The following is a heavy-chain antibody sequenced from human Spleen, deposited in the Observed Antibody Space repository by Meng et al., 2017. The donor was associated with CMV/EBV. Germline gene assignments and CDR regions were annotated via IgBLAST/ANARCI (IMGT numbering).Heavy chain of an antibody. CDR1: GGTFSSYA. D-gene: IGHD3-3*01. J-gene: IGHJ6*02. V-gene: IGHV1-69*05. CDR2: IIPIFGTA. CDR3: AREESGYYTGTTRYYYYGMDV. Sequence: SVKVSCKASGGTFSSYAISWVRQAPGQGLEWMGGIIPIFGTANYAQKFQGRVTITTDESTSTAYMELSSLRSEDTAVYYCAREESGYYTGTTRYYYYGMDVWGQGTTVTVSS.